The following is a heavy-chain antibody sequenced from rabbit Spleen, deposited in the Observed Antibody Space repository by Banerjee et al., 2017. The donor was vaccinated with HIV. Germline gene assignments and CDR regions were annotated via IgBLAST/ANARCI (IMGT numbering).Heavy chain of an antibody. D-gene: IGHD8-1*01. Sequence: QSLEESGGDLVKPGASLTLTCTASGFSFSSNYWICWVRQAPGKGLEWIACIYAGSGGSTYYANWVKGRFTISETSSTTVTLQMTSLTAADTATYFCARDTGSSFSSYGMDLWGQGTLVTVS. CDR1: GFSFSSNYW. J-gene: IGHJ6*01. CDR2: IYAGSGGST. CDR3: ARDTGSSFSSYGMDL. V-gene: IGHV1S40*01.